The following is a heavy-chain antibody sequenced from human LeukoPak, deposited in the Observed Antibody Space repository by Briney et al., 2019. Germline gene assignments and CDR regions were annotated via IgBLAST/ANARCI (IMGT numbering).Heavy chain of an antibody. CDR3: AKDLGLRLGELSSYPAY. V-gene: IGHV3-23*01. D-gene: IGHD3-16*02. CDR2: ISGSGGST. CDR1: GFTFSSYA. Sequence: GGSLRLSCAASGFTFSSYAMSLVRQAPGKGLEWVSAISGSGGSTYYADSVKGRFTISRDNSKNTLYLQMNSLRAEDTAVYYCAKDLGLRLGELSSYPAYWGQGTLVTVSS. J-gene: IGHJ4*02.